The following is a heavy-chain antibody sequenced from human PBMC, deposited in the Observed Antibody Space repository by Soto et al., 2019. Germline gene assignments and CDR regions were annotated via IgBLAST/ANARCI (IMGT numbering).Heavy chain of an antibody. Sequence: PXETLSLPGPVSGGSFTSNEWWTWVRQPPGQGLEWIGEIYRTGSTNYNPSLKSRVAISLDKSENQFSLKVTSLTAADTAVYYCERRDPGTSVDHWGQGTLVTVSS. D-gene: IGHD1-1*01. V-gene: IGHV4-4*02. J-gene: IGHJ5*02. CDR3: ERRDPGTSVDH. CDR2: IYRTGST. CDR1: GGSFTSNEW.